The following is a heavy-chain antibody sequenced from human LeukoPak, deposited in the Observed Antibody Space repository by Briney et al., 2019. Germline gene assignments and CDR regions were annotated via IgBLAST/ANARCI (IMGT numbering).Heavy chain of an antibody. V-gene: IGHV3-21*01. CDR3: ARHVDTAMMWEGYYFDY. J-gene: IGHJ4*02. D-gene: IGHD5-18*01. CDR2: ISSSSSYI. Sequence: PGGSLRLXCAASGFTFSSYSMNWGRQAPGKGLEWVSSISSSSSYIYYADSVKGRFTISRDNAKNSLYLQMNSLRAEDTAVYYCARHVDTAMMWEGYYFDYWGQGTLVTVSS. CDR1: GFTFSSYS.